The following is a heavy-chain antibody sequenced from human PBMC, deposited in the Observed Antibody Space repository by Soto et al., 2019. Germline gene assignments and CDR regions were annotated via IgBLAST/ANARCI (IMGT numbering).Heavy chain of an antibody. CDR1: GGSISSGGYS. J-gene: IGHJ5*02. CDR2: IYHSGST. CDR3: ARDVRPAHTNWFDP. Sequence: TLSLTCTVSGGSISSGGYSWSWIRQPPGKGLEWIGYIYHSGSTYYNPSLKSRVTISVDTSKNQFSLKLSSVTAADTAVYYCARDVRPAHTNWFDPWGQGTLVTVSS. D-gene: IGHD2-8*01. V-gene: IGHV4-30-2*01.